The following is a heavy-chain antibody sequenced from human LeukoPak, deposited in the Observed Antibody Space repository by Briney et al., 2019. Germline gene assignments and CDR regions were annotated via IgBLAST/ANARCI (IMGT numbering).Heavy chain of an antibody. CDR2: IGTAGDT. Sequence: GGSLRLSCAASGSTFSSYDMHWVRQATGKGLEWVSAIGTAGDTYYPGSVKGRFTISRENAKNSLYLQMNSLRAGDTAVYYCARGANDYGDYNWFDPWGQGTLVTVSS. V-gene: IGHV3-13*01. D-gene: IGHD4-17*01. J-gene: IGHJ5*02. CDR3: ARGANDYGDYNWFDP. CDR1: GSTFSSYD.